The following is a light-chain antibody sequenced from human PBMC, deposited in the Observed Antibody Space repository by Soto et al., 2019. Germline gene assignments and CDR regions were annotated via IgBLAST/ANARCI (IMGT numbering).Light chain of an antibody. CDR2: AAS. J-gene: IGKJ1*01. CDR1: QGISHY. V-gene: IGKV1-27*01. Sequence: DIQMTQSPSSLSASVGDRVTITCRASQGISHYLAWYQQKPGKDPKLLIYAASTLQSGVPSRFSGSGSGTDFTLTIGSLQPEDVATYYRQKYNSAPAFGQGTKVDIK. CDR3: QKYNSAPA.